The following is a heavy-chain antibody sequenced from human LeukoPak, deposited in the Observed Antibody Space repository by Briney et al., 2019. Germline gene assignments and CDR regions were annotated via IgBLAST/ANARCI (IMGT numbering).Heavy chain of an antibody. D-gene: IGHD4-11*01. Sequence: PSETLSLTCTVSGVSISSGGYYWSWIRQHPGKGLEWIGYIYYSGSTYYNPSLKSRVTISVDTSKDQFSLKLSSVTAADTAVYYCAIVSVDYSNVDPWGQGTLVTVSS. CDR1: GVSISSGGYY. J-gene: IGHJ5*02. CDR3: AIVSVDYSNVDP. V-gene: IGHV4-31*03. CDR2: IYYSGST.